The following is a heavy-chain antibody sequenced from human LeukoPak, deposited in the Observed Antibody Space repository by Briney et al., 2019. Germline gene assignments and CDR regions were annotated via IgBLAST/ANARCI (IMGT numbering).Heavy chain of an antibody. D-gene: IGHD1-1*01. V-gene: IGHV5-51*01. Sequence: GDSLKISCEASGYSFSSYWIAWVRQMPGKGLEYMGVIYPGDSYTSYSPSFQGQVTISADKSISTAYLQWSSLKASDTAMYYCARHETGPYFDYWGQGTLVTVSS. J-gene: IGHJ4*02. CDR3: ARHETGPYFDY. CDR1: GYSFSSYW. CDR2: IYPGDSYT.